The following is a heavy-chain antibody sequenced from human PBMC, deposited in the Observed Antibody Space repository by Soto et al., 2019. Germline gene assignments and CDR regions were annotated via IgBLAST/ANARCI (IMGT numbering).Heavy chain of an antibody. D-gene: IGHD2-2*01. V-gene: IGHV3-23*01. CDR1: GFTFSSYA. J-gene: IGHJ4*02. CDR3: AKDERYCSSTSCYSVVYFDY. CDR2: ISGSGGST. Sequence: GGSLRLSCAASGFTFSSYAMSWVRQAPGRGLEWVSAISGSGGSTYYADSVKGRFTISRDNSKNTLYLQMNSLRAEDTAVYYCAKDERYCSSTSCYSVVYFDYWGQGTLVTVSS.